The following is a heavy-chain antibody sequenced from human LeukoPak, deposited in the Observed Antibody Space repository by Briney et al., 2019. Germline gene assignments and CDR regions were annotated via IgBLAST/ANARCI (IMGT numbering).Heavy chain of an antibody. CDR2: ISGSGGST. J-gene: IGHJ4*02. V-gene: IGHV3-23*01. Sequence: GGSLRLSCAAPGFTFSRYALSSVRQAPGKGLEWVSAISGSGGSTYYADSVKGRFTISRDNSKITLYLQMNSLRAEDTAVYYCASRGYSYGQTIDYWGQGTLVTVSS. D-gene: IGHD5-18*01. CDR3: ASRGYSYGQTIDY. CDR1: GFTFSRYA.